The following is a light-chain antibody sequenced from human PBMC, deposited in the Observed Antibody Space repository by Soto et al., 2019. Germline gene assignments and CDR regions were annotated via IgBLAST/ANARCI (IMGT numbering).Light chain of an antibody. CDR2: DVS. Sequence: QSALTQPRSVSGSPGQSVTISCTGTSSDVGGYNYVSWYQQHPGKATKLMIYDVSKRPSGVPDRFSGSKSGNTASLTISGLQAEDEADYHCCSYVGTSVLFGGGTKLTVL. J-gene: IGLJ2*01. CDR3: CSYVGTSVL. V-gene: IGLV2-11*01. CDR1: SSDVGGYNY.